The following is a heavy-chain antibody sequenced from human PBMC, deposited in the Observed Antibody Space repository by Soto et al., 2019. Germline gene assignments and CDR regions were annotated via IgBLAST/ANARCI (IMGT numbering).Heavy chain of an antibody. J-gene: IGHJ5*01. V-gene: IGHV1-24*01. Sequence: VSVEVSCKVSGYTLSELSMHWVRQNPGKGLEWMGGFDPEDGETIYAQKFQGRVTMTEDTSTDTAYMELRSLRSDDTAVYYCARDSDSGSYDGVDKWFVSWGQGTLVNVS. CDR3: ARDSDSGSYDGVDKWFVS. D-gene: IGHD1-26*01. CDR1: GYTLSELS. CDR2: FDPEDGET.